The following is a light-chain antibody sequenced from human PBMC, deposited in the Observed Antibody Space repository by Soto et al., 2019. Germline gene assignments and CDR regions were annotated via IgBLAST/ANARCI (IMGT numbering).Light chain of an antibody. CDR3: NSYTNDNAQL. CDR2: RNN. Sequence: QSVLTQPPSASGTPGQRVNISCSGSSSNIGSNYVYWYRQFPGTAPKLLIQRNNQRPSGVPARFSGSKSGNTASLTISGLRPEDEAHYYCNSYTNDNAQLFGGGTKLTVL. J-gene: IGLJ2*01. V-gene: IGLV1-47*01. CDR1: SSNIGSNY.